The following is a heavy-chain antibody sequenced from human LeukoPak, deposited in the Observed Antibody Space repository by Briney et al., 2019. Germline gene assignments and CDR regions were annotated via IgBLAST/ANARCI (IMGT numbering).Heavy chain of an antibody. J-gene: IGHJ3*02. V-gene: IGHV3-30*18. CDR1: GFTFTNYN. Sequence: GGSPRLSCAASGFTFTNYNMHWVRQTPGKGLQWVAAILYDGSKKYFADSVKGRFSVYRDNSDYTLYLQMNNLKTDDTALYSCANFDGDSQAFHIWGLGTMVTVSS. CDR3: ANFDGDSQAFHI. CDR2: ILYDGSKK. D-gene: IGHD3-9*01.